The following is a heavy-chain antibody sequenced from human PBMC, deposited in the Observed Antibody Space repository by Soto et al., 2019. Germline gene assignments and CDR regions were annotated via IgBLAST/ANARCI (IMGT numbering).Heavy chain of an antibody. Sequence: QVQLVESGGGVVQPGRSLRLSCAASGFTFSSYGMHWVRQAPGKGLEWVAVIWYDGSNEYYTDSVKGRFTISRDNSKNTLYLQMNSLRAEDTAVYYCARDWIAAAGTGGYYYYGMDVWGQGTTVTVSS. J-gene: IGHJ6*02. CDR2: IWYDGSNE. CDR1: GFTFSSYG. V-gene: IGHV3-33*01. CDR3: ARDWIAAAGTGGYYYYGMDV. D-gene: IGHD6-13*01.